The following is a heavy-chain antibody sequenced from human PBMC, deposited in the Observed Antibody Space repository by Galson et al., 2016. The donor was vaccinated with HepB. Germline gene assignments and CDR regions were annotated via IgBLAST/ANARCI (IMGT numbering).Heavy chain of an antibody. J-gene: IGHJ4*02. D-gene: IGHD1-14*01. CDR2: TYYSSRWNN. CDR1: GDSVFRNDVA. V-gene: IGHV6-1*01. Sequence: CAISGDSVFRNDVAWNWIRQSPSRGLEWLGRTYYSSRWNNDYSASVKSRININLDTPNNLFSLQLTSVTPEDTAVYYWAIGRNSAFDYWGQGTLVTVSS. CDR3: AIGRNSAFDY.